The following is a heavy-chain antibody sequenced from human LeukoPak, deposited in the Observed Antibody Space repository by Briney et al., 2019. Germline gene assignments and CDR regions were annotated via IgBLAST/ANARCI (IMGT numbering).Heavy chain of an antibody. Sequence: GGSLRLSCAASGFTFSSYGMHWVRQAPGKGLEWVAVISYDGSNKYYADSVKGRFTISRDNSKNTLYLQMNSLRAEDTAVYYCAKEGGRCAFGNWFDPWGQGTLVTVSS. V-gene: IGHV3-30*18. CDR3: AKEGGRCAFGNWFDP. CDR1: GFTFSSYG. J-gene: IGHJ5*02. CDR2: ISYDGSNK. D-gene: IGHD2-15*01.